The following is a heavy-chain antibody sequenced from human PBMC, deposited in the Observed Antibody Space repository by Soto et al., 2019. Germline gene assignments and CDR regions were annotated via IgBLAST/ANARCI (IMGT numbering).Heavy chain of an antibody. CDR1: GFSLSTSGVG. CDR2: IYWDDDK. J-gene: IGHJ4*02. CDR3: AHRMIDSSGWYFDY. V-gene: IGHV2-5*02. D-gene: IGHD6-19*01. Sequence: QITLKESGPTLVKPTQTLTLTCTFSGFSLSTSGVGVGWIRQPPGKALEWLALIYWDDDKRYSPSLKSRLTNTKDTSKNQVVHTRTNMDPLDTATYYCAHRMIDSSGWYFDYGGQGTLVTVSS.